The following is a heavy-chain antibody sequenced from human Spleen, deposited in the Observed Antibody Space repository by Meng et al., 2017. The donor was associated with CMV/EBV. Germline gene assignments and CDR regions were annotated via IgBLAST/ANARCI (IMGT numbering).Heavy chain of an antibody. D-gene: IGHD3-22*01. CDR3: ARDYYDSSTYYPDY. Sequence: GGSLRLSCAASGFTFSNAWMSWVRQAPGKGLEWVGRIKSKTDGGTTDYAAPVKGRFTISRGNSRNTLFLQMNSLRVEDTAVYYCARDYYDSSTYYPDYWGQGTLVTVSS. J-gene: IGHJ4*02. V-gene: IGHV3-15*01. CDR1: GFTFSNAW. CDR2: IKSKTDGGTT.